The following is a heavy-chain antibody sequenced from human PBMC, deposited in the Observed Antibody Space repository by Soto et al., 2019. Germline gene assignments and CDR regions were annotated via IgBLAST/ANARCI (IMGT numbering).Heavy chain of an antibody. CDR2: MNPNSGNT. CDR3: ARGRGLLRLVHYYYGMDV. D-gene: IGHD5-12*01. V-gene: IGHV1-8*01. CDR1: GYTFTSYD. Sequence: QVQLVQSGAEVKKPGASVKVSCKASGYTFTSYDINWVRQATGQGLEWMGWMNPNSGNTGYAQKFQGRVTMTRNTSISTAYMELGRLRSEDTAVYYWARGRGLLRLVHYYYGMDVWGQGTTVTVSS. J-gene: IGHJ6*02.